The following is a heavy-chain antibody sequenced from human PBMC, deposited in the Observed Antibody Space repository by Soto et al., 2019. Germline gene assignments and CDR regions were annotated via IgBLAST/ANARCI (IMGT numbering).Heavy chain of an antibody. J-gene: IGHJ5*02. CDR2: ISSSSSYI. D-gene: IGHD3-22*01. V-gene: IGHV3-21*01. CDR3: ARDYDSSGYHTGYNWFDP. CDR1: GFTFSSYS. Sequence: GGSLRLSCAASGFTFSSYSMNWVRQAPGKGLEWVSSISSSSSYIYYADSVKGRFTISRDNAKNSLYLQMNSLRAEDTAVYYCARDYDSSGYHTGYNWFDPWGQGTLVTVSS.